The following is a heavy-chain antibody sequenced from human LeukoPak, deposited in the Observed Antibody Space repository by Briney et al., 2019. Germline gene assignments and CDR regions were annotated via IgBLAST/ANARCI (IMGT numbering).Heavy chain of an antibody. CDR3: ARSWGYCSGGSCSPFDY. V-gene: IGHV4-59*01. D-gene: IGHD2-15*01. CDR2: IYYSGST. J-gene: IGHJ4*02. CDR1: GGSISSYY. Sequence: SETLSLTCTVSGGSISSYYWSWIRQPPGKGLEWIGYIYYSGSTNYNPSLKSRVTISVDTSKNRFSLKLSSATAADTAVYYCARSWGYCSGGSCSPFDYWGQGTLVTVSS.